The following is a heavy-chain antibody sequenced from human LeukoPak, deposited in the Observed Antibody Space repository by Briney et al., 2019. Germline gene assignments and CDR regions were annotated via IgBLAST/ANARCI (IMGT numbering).Heavy chain of an antibody. J-gene: IGHJ3*02. V-gene: IGHV3-21*04. D-gene: IGHD4-17*01. CDR1: GITFNTYG. CDR2: ISASGNYR. CDR3: AKIYGDYALGAFDI. Sequence: GGSLRLSCAASGITFNTYGMNWVRQAPGKGLEWVSSISASGNYRSYADSVKGRFTISRDNAKNSLYLQMNSLRAEDTALYYCAKIYGDYALGAFDIWGQGTMVTVSS.